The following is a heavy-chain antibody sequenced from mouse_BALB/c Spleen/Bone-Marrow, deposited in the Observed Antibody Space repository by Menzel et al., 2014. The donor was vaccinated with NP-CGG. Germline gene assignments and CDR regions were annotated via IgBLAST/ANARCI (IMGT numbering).Heavy chain of an antibody. V-gene: IGHV8-12*01. D-gene: IGHD2-1*01. Sequence: QVTLKVCGPGILQPSQTLSLTCSFSGFSLSTSHMGVSWIRQPSGKGLEWLAHIYWDDDKRYNPSLKSQLTISKDTSSNQVFLKITSVDTADSATYYCARRVVGNYYLDYWGQGTALTVSS. CDR1: GFSLSTSHMG. CDR3: ARRVVGNYYLDY. CDR2: IYWDDDK. J-gene: IGHJ2*01.